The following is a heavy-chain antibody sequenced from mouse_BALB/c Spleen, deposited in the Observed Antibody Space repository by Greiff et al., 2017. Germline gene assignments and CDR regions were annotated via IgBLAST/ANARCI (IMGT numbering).Heavy chain of an antibody. CDR3: ARVYYGHYYAMDY. J-gene: IGHJ4*01. V-gene: IGHV2-9*02. CDR1: GFSLTSYG. CDR2: IWAGGST. Sequence: QVQLKESGPGLVAPSQSLSITCTVSGFSLTSYGVHWVRQPPGKGLEWLGVIWAGGSTNYNSALMSRLSISKDNSKSQVFLKMNSLQTDDTAMYYCARVYYGHYYAMDYWGQGTSVTVSS. D-gene: IGHD2-1*01.